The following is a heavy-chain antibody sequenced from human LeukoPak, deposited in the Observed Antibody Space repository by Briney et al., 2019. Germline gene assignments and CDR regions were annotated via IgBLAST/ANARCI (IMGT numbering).Heavy chain of an antibody. D-gene: IGHD6-19*01. CDR2: IIPIFGTA. CDR3: ARDRHSSGWYSWDY. CDR1: GGTFSSYA. V-gene: IGHV1-69*13. Sequence: GASVKVSCKASGGTFSSYAISWVRQAPGRGLEWMGGIIPIFGTANYAQKFQGRVTITADESTSTAYMELSSLRSEDTAVYYCARDRHSSGWYSWDYWGQGTLVTVSS. J-gene: IGHJ4*02.